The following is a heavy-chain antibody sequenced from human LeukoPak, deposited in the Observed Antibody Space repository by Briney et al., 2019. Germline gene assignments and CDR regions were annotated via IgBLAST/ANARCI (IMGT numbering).Heavy chain of an antibody. V-gene: IGHV3-21*01. D-gene: IGHD3-16*01. CDR1: GFTFSSYI. CDR3: ASRSGGGNWFDP. CDR2: ISSSSGYI. Sequence: PGGSLRLSCAASGFTFSSYIMNWVRQAPGKGLEWVSSISSSSGYIYYADSVKGRFTISRDNAKHSLHLQMYSLRAEDTAVYYCASRSGGGNWFDPWGQGTLVTVSS. J-gene: IGHJ5*02.